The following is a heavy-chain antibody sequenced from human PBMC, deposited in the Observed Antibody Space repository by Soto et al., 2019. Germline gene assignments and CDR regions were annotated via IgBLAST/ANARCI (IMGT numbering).Heavy chain of an antibody. CDR3: ARDRGRAAAGEYYFYGMDV. J-gene: IGHJ6*04. CDR1: GYTFTSYY. CDR2: INPSGGST. Sequence: EASVKVSCKASGYTFTSYYIHWVRQAPGQGLEWMGIINPSGGSTSYPQKFQGRVTMTRDASTSTVYMALRSLRSEDTAVFYCARDRGRAAAGEYYFYGMDVWG. V-gene: IGHV1-46*01. D-gene: IGHD6-13*01.